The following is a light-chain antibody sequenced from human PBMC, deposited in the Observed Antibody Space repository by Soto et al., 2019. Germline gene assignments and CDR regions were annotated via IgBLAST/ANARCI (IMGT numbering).Light chain of an antibody. V-gene: IGKV3D-15*01. CDR1: QRFGSSN. Sequence: EIVLTQSPGTLSLSPGERATLSCRASQRFGSSNLAWYQQKPGQAPRLLIYSISSRATGIPDRFRGSGSGTEFTLTISSLQSEDFAVYYCQQYNNWPPYTFGQGTKVDIK. CDR3: QQYNNWPPYT. J-gene: IGKJ2*01. CDR2: SIS.